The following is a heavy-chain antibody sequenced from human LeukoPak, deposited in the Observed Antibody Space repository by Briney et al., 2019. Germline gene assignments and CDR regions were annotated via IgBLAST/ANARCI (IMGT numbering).Heavy chain of an antibody. CDR2: IRAYNGNT. Sequence: ASVKVSCKASGYTFTSYGISWVRQAPGQGLEWMGWIRAYNGNTNYAQKLQGRVTMTTDTSTSTAYMELRSLRSDDTAVYYCARVPGMDILTGYYLYYFDYWGQGTLVTVSS. J-gene: IGHJ4*02. CDR1: GYTFTSYG. D-gene: IGHD3-9*01. V-gene: IGHV1-18*01. CDR3: ARVPGMDILTGYYLYYFDY.